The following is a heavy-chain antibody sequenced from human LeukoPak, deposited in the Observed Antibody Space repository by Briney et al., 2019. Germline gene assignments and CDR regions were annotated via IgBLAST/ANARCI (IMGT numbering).Heavy chain of an antibody. V-gene: IGHV1-8*01. CDR2: MNPNSGNT. D-gene: IGHD6-13*01. CDR1: GYTFTSYD. J-gene: IGHJ6*02. CDR3: ARVPPPMYSSSRYGMRFWDYYYGMDV. Sequence: ASVKVSCKASGYTFTSYDINWVRQATGQGLEWMGWMNPNSGNTGYAQKFQGRVTMTRNTSISTAYMELSSLRSEDTAVYYCARVPPPMYSSSRYGMRFWDYYYGMDVWGQGTTVTVSS.